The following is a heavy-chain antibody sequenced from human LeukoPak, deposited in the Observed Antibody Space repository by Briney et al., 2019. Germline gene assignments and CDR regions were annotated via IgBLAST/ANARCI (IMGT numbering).Heavy chain of an antibody. CDR1: GYSFTTYW. D-gene: IGHD6-19*01. CDR2: IYPGDSDT. Sequence: GESLKISCKGSGYSFTTYWIGWVRQMPGRGLEWMGIIYPGDSDTRYSPSFKGQVTISADKSISTAYLQWSSLKASDTAMYYCAGGQMFTSGGFDDWGQGTLVTVSS. CDR3: AGGQMFTSGGFDD. V-gene: IGHV5-51*01. J-gene: IGHJ4*02.